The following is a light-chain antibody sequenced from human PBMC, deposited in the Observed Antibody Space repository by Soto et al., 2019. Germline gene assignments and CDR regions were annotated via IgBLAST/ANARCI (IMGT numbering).Light chain of an antibody. CDR3: SSYTNSDTWV. CDR1: SSDIGGYTY. Sequence: QSALTQPASVSGSPGQSITISCTGRSSDIGGYTYVSWYQQYPGKAPKLMIYEVSNRPSGISNRFSASKSGNTASLTISGLQAEDETDYCCSSYTNSDTWVFGGGTKLTVL. J-gene: IGLJ3*02. CDR2: EVS. V-gene: IGLV2-14*01.